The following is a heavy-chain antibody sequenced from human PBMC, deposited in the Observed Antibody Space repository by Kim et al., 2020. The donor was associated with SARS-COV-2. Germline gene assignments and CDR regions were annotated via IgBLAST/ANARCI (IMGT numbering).Heavy chain of an antibody. V-gene: IGHV3-30*18. J-gene: IGHJ6*02. Sequence: GGSLRLSCAASGFTFSSYGMHWVRQAPGKGLEWVAVISSDGSNKYYADSVKGRFTISRDNSKNTLYLQMNSLRAEDTAVYYCAKDRGTALGYYYGMDVWGQGPTVTVSS. CDR1: GFTFSSYG. CDR2: ISSDGSNK. CDR3: AKDRGTALGYYYGMDV. D-gene: IGHD3-10*01.